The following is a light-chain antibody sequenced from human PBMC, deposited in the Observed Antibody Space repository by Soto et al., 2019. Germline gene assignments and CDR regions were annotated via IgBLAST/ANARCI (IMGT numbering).Light chain of an antibody. Sequence: QAVVTQPPSVSGAPGQRVTISCTGSSSNIGAGYDVHWYQQVPGTAPKLLISGNSNRPSGVPDRFSGSKSGTSASLAITGLQAEDEADYYCQSYDSSLSAVVFGGGTKLTVL. V-gene: IGLV1-40*01. CDR2: GNS. J-gene: IGLJ2*01. CDR3: QSYDSSLSAVV. CDR1: SSNIGAGYD.